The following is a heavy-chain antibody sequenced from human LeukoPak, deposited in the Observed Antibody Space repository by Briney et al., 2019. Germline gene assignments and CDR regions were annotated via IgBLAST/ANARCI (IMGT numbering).Heavy chain of an antibody. D-gene: IGHD3-22*01. CDR3: ARRDNNGYYHLDY. V-gene: IGHV1-8*01. J-gene: IGHJ4*02. CDR1: GYTFSSYN. CDR2: MNPNSGNT. Sequence: RASVKVSCKASGYTFSSYNINWVRQATGQGLEWMGWMNPNSGNTGYAQKFQGRVTMTRNTSISTAYMELSSLRSEDTAVYYCARRDNNGYYHLDYWGQGTLVTVSS.